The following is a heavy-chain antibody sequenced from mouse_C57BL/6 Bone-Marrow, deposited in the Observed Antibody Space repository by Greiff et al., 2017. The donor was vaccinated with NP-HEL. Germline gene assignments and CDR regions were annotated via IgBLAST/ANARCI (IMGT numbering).Heavy chain of an antibody. CDR3: TTPGNYCYWYFDV. CDR2: IDPENGDT. D-gene: IGHD2-1*01. CDR1: GFNIKDDY. J-gene: IGHJ1*03. V-gene: IGHV14-4*01. Sequence: DVQLQESGAELVRPGASVKLSCTASGFNIKDDYMHWVKQRPEQGLEWIGWIDPENGDTEYASKFQGKATITADTSSNTAYLQLSSLTSEDTAVYYCTTPGNYCYWYFDVWGTGTTVTVSS.